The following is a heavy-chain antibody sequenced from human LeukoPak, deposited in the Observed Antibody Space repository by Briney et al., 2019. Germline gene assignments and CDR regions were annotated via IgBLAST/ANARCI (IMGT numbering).Heavy chain of an antibody. J-gene: IGHJ4*02. D-gene: IGHD1-26*01. CDR3: ARAPSGYFDY. Sequence: PGGSLRLSCAASGFTFSTYWMHWVRQGPGKGLVWVSRINTDGSSTSYADSVKGRFTISRDNAENTLYLQMNSLGAEDTAVYYCARAPSGYFDYWGQGTLVTVSS. V-gene: IGHV3-74*01. CDR2: INTDGSST. CDR1: GFTFSTYW.